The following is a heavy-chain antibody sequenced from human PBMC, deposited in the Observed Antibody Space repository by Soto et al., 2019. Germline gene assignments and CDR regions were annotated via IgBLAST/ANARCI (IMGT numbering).Heavy chain of an antibody. Sequence: GASVKVSCKASGFTFTSSAVQWVRQARGQRLEWIGWIGVGSGNRHYAQKFQERVTITRDMSTNTAYMELSSLRPEDTAVYYCAALGVNFDHWGQGTLVTVSS. D-gene: IGHD2-8*01. J-gene: IGHJ4*02. CDR1: GFTFTSSA. CDR2: IGVGSGNR. CDR3: AALGVNFDH. V-gene: IGHV1-58*01.